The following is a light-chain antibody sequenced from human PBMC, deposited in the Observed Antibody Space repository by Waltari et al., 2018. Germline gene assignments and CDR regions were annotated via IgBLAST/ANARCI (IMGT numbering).Light chain of an antibody. Sequence: EIELTQSPATLSLSPGETAILACRASQSVSTALAWYQQKPGQAPRLLLHDASNSATGTPDWFRGSGSGTDFTSTIGGLEPEDFAVYDCQQQGKWPLSFGGGTKVEI. CDR1: QSVSTA. V-gene: IGKV3-11*01. J-gene: IGKJ4*01. CDR2: DAS. CDR3: QQQGKWPLS.